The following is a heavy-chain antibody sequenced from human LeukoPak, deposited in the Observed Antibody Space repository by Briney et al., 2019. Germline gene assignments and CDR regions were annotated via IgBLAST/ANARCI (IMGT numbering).Heavy chain of an antibody. Sequence: SETLSLTCTVSGGSISDNYWSWLRQPAGKGLEWIGRIYTSGNTYYNPSLKSRVTISIDKSLIQLSLDLTSVTAADTAVYYCARGGGGSYDGNGFDIWGQGTTVTVSS. J-gene: IGHJ3*02. D-gene: IGHD1-26*01. V-gene: IGHV4-4*07. CDR3: ARGGGGSYDGNGFDI. CDR2: IYTSGNT. CDR1: GGSISDNY.